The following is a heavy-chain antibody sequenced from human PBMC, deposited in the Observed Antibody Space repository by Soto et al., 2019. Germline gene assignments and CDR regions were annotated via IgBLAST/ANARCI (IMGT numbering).Heavy chain of an antibody. CDR1: GRTFSTYD. CDR2: LITNFDTA. D-gene: IGHD3-3*01. Sequence: ASVKVSCKAPGRTFSTYDISWVRQEPGQGLEWLGGLITNFDTATYAQKSQGRVTITADEPTSSAYLELSSLRSEITDVYYCARARDFWSGYYTPCGMVVWGQGTTVTVSS. J-gene: IGHJ6*02. V-gene: IGHV1-69*13. CDR3: ARARDFWSGYYTPCGMVV.